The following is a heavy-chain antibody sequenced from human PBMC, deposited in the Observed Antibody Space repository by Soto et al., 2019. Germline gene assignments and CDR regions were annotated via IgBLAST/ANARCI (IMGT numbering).Heavy chain of an antibody. V-gene: IGHV3-23*01. D-gene: IGHD2-2*01. Sequence: EVQLLDSGGGLVQPGGSLRLSCTASGFTFSSTSMSWVRQAPGKGLEWVSVTTGRDDRTYYADSVKGRFTISRDNSKNTLYLQMNSLRAEDTAVYFCAKLVKNWGQGTLVTVSS. J-gene: IGHJ4*02. CDR3: AKLVKN. CDR2: TTGRDDRT. CDR1: GFTFSSTS.